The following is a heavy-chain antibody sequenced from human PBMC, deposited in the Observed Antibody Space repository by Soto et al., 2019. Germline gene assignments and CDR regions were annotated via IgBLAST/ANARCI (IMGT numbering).Heavy chain of an antibody. CDR3: ARGGVSTRTFDY. J-gene: IGHJ4*02. CDR2: IYPSDSDT. Sequence: GESLTISCTGAGDNFAGYWIAWVRQMPGKGLELMGIIYPSDSDTRYRPSFQGQVTISADKSISSAYLQWSSLRASDTAMYYCARGGVSTRTFDYWGQGTPVTVS. V-gene: IGHV5-51*01. D-gene: IGHD3-3*01. CDR1: GDNFAGYW.